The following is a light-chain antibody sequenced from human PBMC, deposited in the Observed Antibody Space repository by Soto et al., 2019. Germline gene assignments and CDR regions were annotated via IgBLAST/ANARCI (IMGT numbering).Light chain of an antibody. V-gene: IGKV1-5*03. CDR1: QTISSS. CDR3: QHYNSYSAA. Sequence: DLQMTQSPSPRSGSVGGRFTITCRASQTISSSLAWYQQKPGQAPKLVIYKASTLKSGVPSRFRGSGSGTEFTLTISSLQPDDFETYYCQHYNSYSAAFGQGTKVDIK. CDR2: KAS. J-gene: IGKJ1*01.